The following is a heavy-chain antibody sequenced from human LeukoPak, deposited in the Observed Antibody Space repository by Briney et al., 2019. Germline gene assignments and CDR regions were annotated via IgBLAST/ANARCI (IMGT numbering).Heavy chain of an antibody. D-gene: IGHD3-22*01. CDR3: ARVSSSGYYYDY. CDR2: IGTAGDT. J-gene: IGHJ4*02. Sequence: GGFLRLSCAASGFTFRSYDMHWVRQATGKGLEWVSAIGTAGDTYYPGSVKGRFTISRENAKNPLYLQMNSLRAGDTAVYYCARVSSSGYYYDYWGQGTLVTVSS. CDR1: GFTFRSYD. V-gene: IGHV3-13*01.